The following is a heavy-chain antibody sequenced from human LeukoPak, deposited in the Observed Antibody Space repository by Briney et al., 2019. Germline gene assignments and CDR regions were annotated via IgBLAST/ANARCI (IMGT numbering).Heavy chain of an antibody. V-gene: IGHV3-30-3*01. CDR1: GFNFNNYI. CDR2: ISYDGSRT. Sequence: GGSLRLSCAASGFNFNNYIIHWVRQAPGKGLEWVTFISYDGSRTYYADSVKGRFTISRDNAKNSLYLQMNSLRAEDTAVYYCARDFNAFDIWGQGTMVTVSS. J-gene: IGHJ3*02. CDR3: ARDFNAFDI.